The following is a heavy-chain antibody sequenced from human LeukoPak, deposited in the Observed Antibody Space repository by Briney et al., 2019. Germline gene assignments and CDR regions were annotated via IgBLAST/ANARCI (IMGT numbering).Heavy chain of an antibody. D-gene: IGHD2-15*01. CDR1: GGSISSSSYY. CDR3: ARRGVDCSGGSCYPGSWFDP. V-gene: IGHV4-39*01. J-gene: IGHJ5*02. CDR2: IYYSGST. Sequence: SETLSLTCTVSGGSISSSSYYWGWIRQPPGKGLECIGSIYYSGSTYYNPSLKSRVTISVDTSKNQFSLKLSSVTAADTAVYYCARRGVDCSGGSCYPGSWFDPWGQGTLVTVSS.